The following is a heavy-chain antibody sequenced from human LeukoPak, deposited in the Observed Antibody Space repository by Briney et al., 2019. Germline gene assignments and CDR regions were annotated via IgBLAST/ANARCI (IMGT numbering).Heavy chain of an antibody. CDR1: GGSISSYY. V-gene: IGHV4-59*01. CDR3: ARDFPDYGNDAFDI. D-gene: IGHD4-17*01. J-gene: IGHJ3*02. CDR2: IYYSGST. Sequence: PSETLSLTCTVSGGSISSYYRSWIRQPPGKGLEWIGYIYYSGSTNYNPSLKSRVTISVDTSKNQFSLKLSSVTAADTAVYYCARDFPDYGNDAFDIWGQGTMVTVSS.